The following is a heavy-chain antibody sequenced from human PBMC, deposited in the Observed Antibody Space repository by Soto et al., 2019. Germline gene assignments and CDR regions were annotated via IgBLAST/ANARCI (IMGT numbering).Heavy chain of an antibody. D-gene: IGHD6-13*01. Sequence: PSETLSLTCAVSSGSISSSNWWSWVRQPPGKGLEWIGEIYHSGSTNYNPSLKSRVTISVDKSKNQFSLKLSSVTAADTAVYYCARLCGAAAGRLNRYYYYMDVWGKGTTVTVSS. CDR2: IYHSGST. V-gene: IGHV4-4*02. CDR3: ARLCGAAAGRLNRYYYYMDV. J-gene: IGHJ6*03. CDR1: SGSISSSNW.